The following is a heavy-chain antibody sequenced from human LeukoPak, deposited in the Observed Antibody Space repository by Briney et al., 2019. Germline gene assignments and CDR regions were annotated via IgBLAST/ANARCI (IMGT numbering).Heavy chain of an antibody. V-gene: IGHV4-34*01. Sequence: PSETPSLTCAVSGASFSDYSWSWVRQPPGKGLEWIGEINHSGTTHYNPSLKSRGTISLDTSKNQFSLNLSSVTAADTAVYYCARGLVGANTGHFDYWGQGTPVGVSS. CDR1: GASFSDYS. J-gene: IGHJ4*02. D-gene: IGHD1-26*01. CDR2: INHSGTT. CDR3: ARGLVGANTGHFDY.